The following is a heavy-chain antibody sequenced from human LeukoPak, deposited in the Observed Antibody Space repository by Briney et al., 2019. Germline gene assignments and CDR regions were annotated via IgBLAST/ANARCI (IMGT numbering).Heavy chain of an antibody. V-gene: IGHV4-59*01. CDR1: GASISSYY. CDR3: ARSRGVLDYFHH. Sequence: MASETLSLTCTVSGASISSYYWNWIRQPPGKGLEWIGYIYSSGSTNYNPSLKSRVTISVDRSKNQFSLKLSSVTAADTAVYYCARSRGVLDYFHHWGQGTLVTVSS. CDR2: IYSSGST. J-gene: IGHJ1*01. D-gene: IGHD3-3*01.